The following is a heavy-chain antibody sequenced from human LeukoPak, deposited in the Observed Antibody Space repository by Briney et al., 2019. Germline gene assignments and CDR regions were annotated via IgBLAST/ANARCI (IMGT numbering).Heavy chain of an antibody. D-gene: IGHD2-2*02. V-gene: IGHV1-2*02. CDR3: ASRPIVVVPAAIVDSSGYDY. CDR2: INPNSGGT. CDR1: GYTFTGYY. J-gene: IGHJ4*02. Sequence: ASVKVSCKASGYTFTGYYMHWVRQAPGQGLEWMGWINPNSGGTNYAQKFQGRVTMTRDTSISTAYMELSRLRSDDTAVYYCASRPIVVVPAAIVDSSGYDYWGQGTLVTVSS.